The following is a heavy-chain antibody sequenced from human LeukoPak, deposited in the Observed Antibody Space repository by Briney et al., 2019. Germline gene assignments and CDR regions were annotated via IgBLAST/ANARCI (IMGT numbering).Heavy chain of an antibody. J-gene: IGHJ4*02. CDR2: INPKNAGT. D-gene: IGHD6-13*01. V-gene: IGHV1-2*02. CDR3: ARTLYIAAVPGGFDY. Sequence: ASVKVSCKASGYTFTGYYMHWVRQAPGQGLEWMGWINPKNAGTNFAQRFQGRVTMTRDTSISTVYMELSRLRSDDTALYYCARTLYIAAVPGGFDYWGQGSLVTVSS. CDR1: GYTFTGYY.